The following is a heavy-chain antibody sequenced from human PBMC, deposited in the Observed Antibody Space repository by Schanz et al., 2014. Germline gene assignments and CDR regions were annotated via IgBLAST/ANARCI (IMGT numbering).Heavy chain of an antibody. V-gene: IGHV3-53*01. CDR3: ARDGGRDGYNLAFDV. Sequence: EVQLVESGGGLIQPGGSLRLSCAVSGFTVNTNYMSWVRQAPGKGLEWISSMYINSGSTQYADSVKGGFIISRDSSKNTLFLQMNSLRAADTAVYFCARDGGRDGYNLAFDVWGQGTLVTVSS. CDR2: MYINSGST. D-gene: IGHD5-12*01. CDR1: GFTVNTNY. J-gene: IGHJ3*01.